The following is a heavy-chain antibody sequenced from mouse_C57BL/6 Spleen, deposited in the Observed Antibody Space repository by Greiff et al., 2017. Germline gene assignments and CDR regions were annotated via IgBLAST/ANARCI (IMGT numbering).Heavy chain of an antibody. J-gene: IGHJ2*01. CDR3: TNHYGDSFYFDG. V-gene: IGHV14-2*01. CDR2: IDPEDGET. CDR1: GFNIKDYY. Sequence: VQLKESGAELVKPGASVKLSCTASGFNIKDYYMPWVKQRTEQGLEWIGRIDPEDGETKYATKFPGKATITADTSSNTAYLQRSSLTSENTADYYCTNHYGDSFYFDGWGQGTTLTVAS. D-gene: IGHD1-1*01.